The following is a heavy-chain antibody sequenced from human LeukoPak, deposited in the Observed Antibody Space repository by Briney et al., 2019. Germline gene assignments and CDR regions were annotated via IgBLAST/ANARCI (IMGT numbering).Heavy chain of an antibody. V-gene: IGHV3-21*01. Sequence: GGSLRLSCAASGFTFSSYSMNWVRQAPGKGLEWVSSISRSSSYIYYADSVKGRFTISRDNAKNSLYLQMNSPRAEDTAVFYCAREADYDSSGYPLDYWGQGTLVTVSS. D-gene: IGHD3-22*01. CDR1: GFTFSSYS. CDR2: ISRSSSYI. J-gene: IGHJ4*02. CDR3: AREADYDSSGYPLDY.